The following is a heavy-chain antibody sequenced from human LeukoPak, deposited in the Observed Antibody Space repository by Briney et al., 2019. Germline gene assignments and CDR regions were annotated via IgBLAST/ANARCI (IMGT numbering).Heavy chain of an antibody. CDR1: GGSISSYY. CDR3: ARAVGSFDWLPLFDY. J-gene: IGHJ4*02. Sequence: SETLSLTCTVSGGSISSYYWSWIRQPAGKGLEWIGRIYTSGSTNYNPSLKSRVTISVDTSKNQFYLNLSSVTAADTAVYFCARAVGSFDWLPLFDYWGQGTLVTVSS. V-gene: IGHV4-4*07. D-gene: IGHD3-9*01. CDR2: IYTSGST.